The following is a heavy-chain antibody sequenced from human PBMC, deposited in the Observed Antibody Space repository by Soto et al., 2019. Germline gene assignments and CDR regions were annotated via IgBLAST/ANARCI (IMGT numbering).Heavy chain of an antibody. J-gene: IGHJ4*02. CDR1: GFTFNSHI. CDR3: TSRGPNWGFFEL. Sequence: EVQLLESGGGLVQPGGSLRLSCAAFGFTFNSHIMNWVRQAPGKGLECVSNVTGSADSTYYADSVKGRFTISRDNSKNTLYLQMHSLRAEDTAIYYCTSRGPNWGFFELWRQGTLVSVSS. D-gene: IGHD7-27*01. V-gene: IGHV3-23*01. CDR2: VTGSADST.